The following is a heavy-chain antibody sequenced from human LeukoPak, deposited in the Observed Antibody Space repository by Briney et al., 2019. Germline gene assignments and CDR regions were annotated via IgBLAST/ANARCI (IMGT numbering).Heavy chain of an antibody. CDR1: GGTFSSYA. J-gene: IGHJ6*03. Sequence: SVKVSSKASGGTFSSYAISWVRQAPGQGLEWMGGIIPIFGTANSAQKFQGRVTITADESTSTAYMELSSLRSEDTAVYYCAREWRFQGSGSYYTPYYYMDVWGKGTTVTVSS. V-gene: IGHV1-69*13. D-gene: IGHD3-10*01. CDR2: IIPIFGTA. CDR3: AREWRFQGSGSYYTPYYYMDV.